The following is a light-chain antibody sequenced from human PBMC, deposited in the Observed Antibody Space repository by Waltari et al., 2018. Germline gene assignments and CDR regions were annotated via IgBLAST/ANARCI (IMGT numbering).Light chain of an antibody. J-gene: IGLJ2*01. CDR2: EVT. CDR1: SSDVGGYKY. Sequence: QSALTQPPSASGSPGQSVTISCTGTSSDVGGYKYVSWSQQHPGKAPKLMIYEVTKRPSGVPDRFSGSKSGNTASLTVSGLQAEDEAHYYCSAYAGSDNLVFGGGTKVTVL. V-gene: IGLV2-8*01. CDR3: SAYAGSDNLV.